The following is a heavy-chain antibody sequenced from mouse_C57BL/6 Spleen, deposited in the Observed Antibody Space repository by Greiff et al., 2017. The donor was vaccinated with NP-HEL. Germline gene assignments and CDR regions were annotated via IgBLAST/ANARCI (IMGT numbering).Heavy chain of an antibody. CDR1: GFTFSSYA. CDR2: ISDGGSYT. D-gene: IGHD1-1*01. V-gene: IGHV5-4*03. Sequence: EVKVVESGGGLVKPGGSLKLSCAASGFTFSSYAMSWVRQTPEKRLEWVATISDGGSYTYYQDNVKGRFTISRDNAKNNLYLQMSHLKSEDTAMYYCTSLLLPWYFDAWGTGTTVTVAS. J-gene: IGHJ1*03. CDR3: TSLLLPWYFDA.